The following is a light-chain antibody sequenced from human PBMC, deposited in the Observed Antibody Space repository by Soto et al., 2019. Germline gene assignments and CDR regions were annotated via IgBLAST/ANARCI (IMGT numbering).Light chain of an antibody. CDR2: EVT. CDR1: SSDVATYNL. J-gene: IGLJ2*01. V-gene: IGLV2-14*02. Sequence: QSALTQPASVSGSPGQSITISCTGTSSDVATYNLVSWYQQRPGTAPQLIIYEVTKRPSGVSTRFSGSQSGNTASLTVSGLQLGDEAIYYCSSYVTSNVVIFGGGTKLTVL. CDR3: SSYVTSNVVI.